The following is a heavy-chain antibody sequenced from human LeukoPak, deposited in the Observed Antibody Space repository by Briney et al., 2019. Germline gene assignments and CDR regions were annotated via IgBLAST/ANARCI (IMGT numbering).Heavy chain of an antibody. J-gene: IGHJ4*02. CDR1: GFTVSSNY. D-gene: IGHD4-23*01. CDR2: IYGGGST. Sequence: GGSLRLSCAASGFTVSSNYMSWVRQAPGKGLEWVSLIYGGGSTYYADSMKGRFSISRDNSKNALYLQMSSLRVEDTAVYYCARIAGGGTVITHWGQGTLVTVSS. CDR3: ARIAGGGTVITH. V-gene: IGHV3-53*01.